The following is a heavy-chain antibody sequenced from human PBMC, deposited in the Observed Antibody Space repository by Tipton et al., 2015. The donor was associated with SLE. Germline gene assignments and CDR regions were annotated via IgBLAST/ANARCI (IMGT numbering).Heavy chain of an antibody. CDR3: ARDHLDY. Sequence: SGGSISNNNWWSWVRQSPGKGLEWIGEIYHTEKTTYNPSLRSRVTISLDKSKNQFFLRVNSVTAADTAMYYCARDHLDYWGQGTLVTVSS. V-gene: IGHV4-4*02. CDR1: GGSISNNNW. J-gene: IGHJ4*02. CDR2: IYHTEKT.